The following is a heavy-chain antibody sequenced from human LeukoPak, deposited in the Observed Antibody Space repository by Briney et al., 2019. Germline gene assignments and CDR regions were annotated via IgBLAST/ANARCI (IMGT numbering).Heavy chain of an antibody. CDR1: GGSISSGGYY. Sequence: SRTLSLTCTVSGGSISSGGYYWSWIRQHPGKGLEWIGYIYYSGSTYYNPSLKSRVTISVDTSKNQFSLKLSSVTAADTAVYYCARAVDSLFDYWGQGTLVTVSS. V-gene: IGHV4-31*03. J-gene: IGHJ4*02. CDR3: ARAVDSLFDY. D-gene: IGHD3-22*01. CDR2: IYYSGST.